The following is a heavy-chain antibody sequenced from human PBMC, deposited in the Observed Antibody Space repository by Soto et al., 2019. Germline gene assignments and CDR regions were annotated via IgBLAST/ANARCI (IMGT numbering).Heavy chain of an antibody. D-gene: IGHD6-19*01. CDR1: GYTFTSYY. J-gene: IGHJ4*02. CDR3: ARGAMWRVHRKQWSFDY. V-gene: IGHV1-46*01. CDR2: INPSGGST. Sequence: GASVKVSCKASGYTFTSYYMHWVRQAPGQGLEWMGIINPSGGSTSYAQKFQGRVTMTRDTSTSTVYMELSSLRSEDTAVYYCARGAMWRVHRKQWSFDYWGQGTLVTVSS.